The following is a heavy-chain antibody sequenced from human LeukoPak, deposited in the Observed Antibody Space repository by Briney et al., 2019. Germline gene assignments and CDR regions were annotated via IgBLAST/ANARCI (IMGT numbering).Heavy chain of an antibody. CDR3: ARHCGGDCYSATTYYYNYMDV. Sequence: PSETLSLTCTVSSASITSSSYYWGWIRQPPGKGLEWIGSIYYSGSPYYNPSLKSRVTIAVDTSKNQFSLKLTSVTAADTAVYYCARHCGGDCYSATTYYYNYMDVWGKGTTVTISS. J-gene: IGHJ6*03. CDR2: IYYSGSP. V-gene: IGHV4-39*01. CDR1: SASITSSSYY. D-gene: IGHD2-21*02.